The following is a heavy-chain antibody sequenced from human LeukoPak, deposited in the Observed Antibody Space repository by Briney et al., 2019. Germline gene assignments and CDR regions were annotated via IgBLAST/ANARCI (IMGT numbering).Heavy chain of an antibody. CDR3: ARGIRGSYRGEFDY. Sequence: PGGSLRLSCAASGFTFSSSAMSWVRQAPGKGLEWVSVIYSGGSTYYADSVKGRFTISRDNSKNTLYLQMNSLRAEDTAVYYCARGIRGSYRGEFDYWGQGTLVTVSS. V-gene: IGHV3-53*01. D-gene: IGHD1-26*01. CDR2: IYSGGST. J-gene: IGHJ4*02. CDR1: GFTFSSSA.